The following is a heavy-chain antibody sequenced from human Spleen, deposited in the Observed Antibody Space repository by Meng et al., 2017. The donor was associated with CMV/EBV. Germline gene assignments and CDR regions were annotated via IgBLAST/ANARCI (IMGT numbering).Heavy chain of an antibody. J-gene: IGHJ3*01. V-gene: IGHV3-7*01. CDR2: IKQDGREK. D-gene: IGHD3-10*01. CDR1: RFTFGGYW. CDR3: ARDSGLGYTFDL. Sequence: GESLKISCVTSRFTFGGYWMSWVRQAPGKGLECVANIKQDGREKYYVDSVKGRFTISRDNAKNSLYVQMNGLRVEDTAVYWCARDSGLGYTFDLWGQGTMVTVSS.